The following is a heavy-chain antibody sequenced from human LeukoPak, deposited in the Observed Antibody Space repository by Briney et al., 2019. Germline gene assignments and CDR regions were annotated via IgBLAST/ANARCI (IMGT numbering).Heavy chain of an antibody. CDR1: GFTFSSYA. CDR3: AKDHIAASEWGAFDI. CDR2: ISGSGGST. J-gene: IGHJ3*02. D-gene: IGHD6-13*01. Sequence: GGSLRLSCAASGFTFSSYAMSLVRQAPGKGLEWVSAISGSGGSTYYADSAKGRFTISRDNSKNTLYLQMNSLRAEDTAVYYCAKDHIAASEWGAFDIWGQGTMVTVSS. V-gene: IGHV3-23*01.